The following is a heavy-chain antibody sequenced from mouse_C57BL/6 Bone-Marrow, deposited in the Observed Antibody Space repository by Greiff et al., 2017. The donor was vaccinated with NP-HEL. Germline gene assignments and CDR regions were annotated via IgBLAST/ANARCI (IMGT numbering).Heavy chain of an antibody. J-gene: IGHJ2*01. CDR3: TTDDYDFDY. Sequence: VHVKQSGAELVRPGASVQLSCTASGFNIKDYYMHWVKQRPEQGLEWIGRIDPADGDTEYAPKFQGKATMTADTSSNTAYLQLSSLTSEDTAVYYCTTDDYDFDYWGQGTTLTVSA. V-gene: IGHV14-1*01. D-gene: IGHD2-4*01. CDR2: IDPADGDT. CDR1: GFNIKDYY.